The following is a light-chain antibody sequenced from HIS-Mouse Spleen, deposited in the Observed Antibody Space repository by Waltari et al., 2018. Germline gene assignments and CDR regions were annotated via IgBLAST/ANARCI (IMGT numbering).Light chain of an antibody. CDR2: DDS. CDR1: NIGSKS. CDR3: QEWDSSRDHVV. V-gene: IGLV3-21*03. J-gene: IGLJ2*01. Sequence: SYVLTQPPSVSVAPGKTARITCGGNNIGSKSVHWYQQKPGQAPVLVVYDDSDRPSGVPEGFSGSNSGNTATLTISRVEAGDEADYYGQEWDSSRDHVVFGGGTKLTVL.